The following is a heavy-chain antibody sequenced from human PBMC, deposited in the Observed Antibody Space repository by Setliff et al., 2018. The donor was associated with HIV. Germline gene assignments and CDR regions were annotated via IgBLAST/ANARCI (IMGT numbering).Heavy chain of an antibody. CDR2: ISPQNGKT. CDR3: ARDFGGYCSSMSCPGLFDP. Sequence: ASVKVSCKTSGYDFRRYGIAWVRQVPGHGLEWMGWISPQNGKTKYAQKFQGRVTITTDESTSTAYMELSGLRSEDTAVYYCARDFGGYCSSMSCPGLFDPWGQGTLVTVSS. CDR1: GYDFRRYG. D-gene: IGHD2-2*01. V-gene: IGHV1-18*01. J-gene: IGHJ5*02.